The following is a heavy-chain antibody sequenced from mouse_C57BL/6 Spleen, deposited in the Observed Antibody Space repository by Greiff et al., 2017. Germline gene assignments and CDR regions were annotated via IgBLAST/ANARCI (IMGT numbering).Heavy chain of an antibody. V-gene: IGHV5-4*01. CDR1: GFTFSSYA. D-gene: IGHD1-1*01. CDR3: SRDRGYYGSNVFDY. CDR2: ISAGGSYT. Sequence: EVQLQESGGGLVKPGGSLKLSCAASGFTFSSYAMSWVRQTPEKRLEWVATISAGGSYTYSPDNVKGRFTISRDNAKNNLYLQMSHLKSEDTAMYDCSRDRGYYGSNVFDYWGQGTSRTVSS. J-gene: IGHJ2*02.